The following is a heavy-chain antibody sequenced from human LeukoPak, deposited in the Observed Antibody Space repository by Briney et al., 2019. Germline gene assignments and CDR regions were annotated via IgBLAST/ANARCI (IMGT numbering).Heavy chain of an antibody. J-gene: IGHJ4*02. CDR2: ITSDGGST. Sequence: GGSLRLSCAVSGFTFSSYAMSWVRQAPEKGLEWVSVITSDGGSTHYAASVKGRFTVTRDNSKNTLYLQMNSLRDEDTAVYYCAKGPNGDSNYFFDYWGQGTLVTVSS. D-gene: IGHD4-11*01. CDR3: AKGPNGDSNYFFDY. CDR1: GFTFSSYA. V-gene: IGHV3-23*01.